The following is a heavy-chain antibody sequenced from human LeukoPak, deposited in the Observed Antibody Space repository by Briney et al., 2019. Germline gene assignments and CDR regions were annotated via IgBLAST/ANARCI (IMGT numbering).Heavy chain of an antibody. D-gene: IGHD6-13*01. CDR2: IYYSGST. CDR3: AREMSGYSSS. V-gene: IGHV4-39*07. J-gene: IGHJ4*02. CDR1: GGSFSSSTYF. Sequence: SETLSLTCTVSGGSFSSSTYFWGWIRQPPGKGLEWIGSIYYSGSTYYNPSLKSRVTISVDTSKNQFSLKLNSVTAADTAVYYCAREMSGYSSSWGQGTLVSVSS.